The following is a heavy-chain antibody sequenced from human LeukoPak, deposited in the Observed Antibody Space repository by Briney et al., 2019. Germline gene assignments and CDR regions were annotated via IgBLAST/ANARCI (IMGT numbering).Heavy chain of an antibody. V-gene: IGHV4-34*01. Sequence: TSETLSLTCAVYGGSFSGYYWSWIRQPPGKGLEWIGEIYHSGSTNYNPSLKSRVTISVDKSKDQFSLKLTSVTAADTAVYYCARGDSSGYPDYWGQGSLVTVSS. J-gene: IGHJ4*02. CDR2: IYHSGST. D-gene: IGHD3-22*01. CDR1: GGSFSGYY. CDR3: ARGDSSGYPDY.